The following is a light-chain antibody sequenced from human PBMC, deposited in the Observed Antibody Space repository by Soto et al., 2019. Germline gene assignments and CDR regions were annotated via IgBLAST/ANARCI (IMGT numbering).Light chain of an antibody. J-gene: IGKJ2*01. CDR3: QQYNNYPMYT. Sequence: DLQMTQSPSTLSASVGERVTITCRASQSISSWLAWYQQKPGKAPKVLIYKASSLETGVPSRFSGSGSGTEFTLTISSLQPEDFATYYCQQYNNYPMYTFGQGTKLEIK. CDR2: KAS. CDR1: QSISSW. V-gene: IGKV1-5*03.